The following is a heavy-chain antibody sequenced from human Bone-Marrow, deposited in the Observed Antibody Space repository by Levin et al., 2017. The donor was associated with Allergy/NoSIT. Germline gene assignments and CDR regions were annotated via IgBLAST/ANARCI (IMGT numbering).Heavy chain of an antibody. V-gene: IGHV4-4*08. CDR2: IYASGST. CDR1: GGSMNSYY. D-gene: IGHD3-10*01. CDR3: ARTPHYYGTGSYSNPSYYYYHMDV. Sequence: SETLSLTCTVSGGSMNSYYWSWIRQPPGKGLEWIGYIYASGSTFYNPSLKSRVSISVDTSTIQFSLRLSSVTAADTAVYYCARTPHYYGTGSYSNPSYYYYHMDVWGKGATVTVSS. J-gene: IGHJ6*03.